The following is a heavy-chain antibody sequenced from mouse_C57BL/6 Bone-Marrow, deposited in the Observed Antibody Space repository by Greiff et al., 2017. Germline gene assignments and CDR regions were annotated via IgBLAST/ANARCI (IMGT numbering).Heavy chain of an antibody. CDR3: ARHPSNYGRAMDD. V-gene: IGHV5-12*01. D-gene: IGHD2-5*01. CDR1: GFTFSDYY. Sequence: EVQLQQSGGGLVQPGGSLKISCAASGFTFSDYYMYWVRQTPEKRLEWVAYISNGGGSTYYPDTVKGRFTISRDNAKNTLYLQMSRLKSEDTAMYYCARHPSNYGRAMDDWGQGTSVTVSS. CDR2: ISNGGGST. J-gene: IGHJ4*01.